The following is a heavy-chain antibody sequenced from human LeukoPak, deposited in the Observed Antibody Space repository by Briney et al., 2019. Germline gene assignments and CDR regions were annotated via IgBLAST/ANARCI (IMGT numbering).Heavy chain of an antibody. CDR2: ISSSSSYI. Sequence: GGSLRLSCAASGFTFSGYSMNWVRQAPGKGLEWVSSISSSSSYIYYADSVKGRFTISRDNAKNSLYLQMNSLRAEDTAVYYCARVLIAAADFDYWGQGTLVTVSS. V-gene: IGHV3-21*01. D-gene: IGHD6-13*01. CDR3: ARVLIAAADFDY. J-gene: IGHJ4*02. CDR1: GFTFSGYS.